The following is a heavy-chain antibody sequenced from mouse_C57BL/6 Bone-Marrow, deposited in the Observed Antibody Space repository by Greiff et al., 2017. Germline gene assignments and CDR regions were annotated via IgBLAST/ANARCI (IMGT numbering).Heavy chain of an antibody. D-gene: IGHD3-2*02. CDR3: ARVPDSSGYFAY. Sequence: VHVKQSVAELVRPGASVKLSCTASGFNIKNTYMHWVKQRPEQGLEWIGRIDPANGNTKYAPKFQGKATIAEDTSATAAYLQLSSLTSEDTAIYYCARVPDSSGYFAYWGQGTLVTVSA. J-gene: IGHJ3*01. CDR1: GFNIKNTY. V-gene: IGHV14-3*01. CDR2: IDPANGNT.